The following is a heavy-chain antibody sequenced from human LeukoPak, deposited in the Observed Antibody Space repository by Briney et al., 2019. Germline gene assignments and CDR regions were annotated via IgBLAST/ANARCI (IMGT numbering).Heavy chain of an antibody. D-gene: IGHD2-21*02. CDR1: GGTFSSYA. J-gene: IGHJ4*02. Sequence: GASVKVSCKASGGTFSSYAISWVRQAPGQGLEWMGRIIPIFGTANYAQKFQGRVTITTDGSTSTASMELSSLRSEDTAVYYCARGGFLGGGDCPFDYWGQGTLVTVSS. CDR2: IIPIFGTA. CDR3: ARGGFLGGGDCPFDY. V-gene: IGHV1-69*05.